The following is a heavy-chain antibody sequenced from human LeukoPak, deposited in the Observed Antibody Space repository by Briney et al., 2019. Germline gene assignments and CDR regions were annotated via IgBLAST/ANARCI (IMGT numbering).Heavy chain of an antibody. D-gene: IGHD2-2*01. V-gene: IGHV4-39*01. Sequence: SETLSLTCTVSGGSISSSSYYWGWIRQPPGKGLEWVGSIYYSGSTYYNPSLKSRVTISVDTSKNQFSLKLSSVTAADTAVYYCARYIVVVPAAMGSGWFDPWGQGTLVTVSS. J-gene: IGHJ5*02. CDR1: GGSISSSSYY. CDR3: ARYIVVVPAAMGSGWFDP. CDR2: IYYSGST.